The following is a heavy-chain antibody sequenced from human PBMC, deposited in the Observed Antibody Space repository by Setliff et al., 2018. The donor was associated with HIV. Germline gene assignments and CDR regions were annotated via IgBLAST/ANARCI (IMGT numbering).Heavy chain of an antibody. J-gene: IGHJ3*01. CDR3: ATGRHYYDSSDYPANPFDV. Sequence: GASVKVSCKASGGTFINSAFTWVRQAPGQGLEWMGSIIPIFNTGNYAQKFQNGVTITADESTSTAYMELSSLRSEDTAVYFCATGRHYYDSSDYPANPFDVWGQGTMVTVSS. D-gene: IGHD3-22*01. CDR2: IIPIFNTG. CDR1: GGTFINSA. V-gene: IGHV1-69*13.